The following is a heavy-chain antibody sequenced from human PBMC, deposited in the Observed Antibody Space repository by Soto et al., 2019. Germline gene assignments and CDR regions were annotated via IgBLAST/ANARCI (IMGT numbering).Heavy chain of an antibody. CDR3: ARYCYYSSGYYYNGYYYYGMDV. CDR1: GGTFSSYA. V-gene: IGHV1-69*13. J-gene: IGHJ6*02. Sequence: GASVKVSCKASGGTFSSYAISWVRQAPGQGLEWMGGIIPIFGTANYAQKFQGRVTITADESTSTAYMELSSLRSEDTAVYYCARYCYYSSGYYYNGYYYYGMDVWGQRTKVTVSS. D-gene: IGHD3-22*01. CDR2: IIPIFGTA.